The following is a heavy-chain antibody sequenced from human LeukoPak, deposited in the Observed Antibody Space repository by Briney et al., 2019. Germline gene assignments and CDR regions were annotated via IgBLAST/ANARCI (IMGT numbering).Heavy chain of an antibody. CDR1: GFTFNTYS. J-gene: IGHJ3*02. CDR3: AREGLWGAARDAFDI. V-gene: IGHV3-48*04. Sequence: GGSLRLSCAASGFTFNTYSMNWVRQAPGKGLEWVSYISISGTTICYADSVKGRFTISRDNAKNSLYLQMNSLRVEDMAVYYCAREGLWGAARDAFDIWGQGTMVTVSS. CDR2: ISISGTTI. D-gene: IGHD6-6*01.